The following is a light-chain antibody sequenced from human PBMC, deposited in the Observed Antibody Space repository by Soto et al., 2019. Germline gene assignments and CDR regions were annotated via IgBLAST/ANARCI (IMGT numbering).Light chain of an antibody. CDR3: CSYAGTRTSWV. V-gene: IGLV2-23*01. Sequence: QSALTQPASVSGFLGQSITMSCTGSSSDVGTFNLASWFQQHPGKAPKLLIFEGTKRPSGVSDRFSGSKSGNTASLTISGLQAEDEADYHCCSYAGTRTSWVFGTGTKVTVL. J-gene: IGLJ1*01. CDR2: EGT. CDR1: SSDVGTFNL.